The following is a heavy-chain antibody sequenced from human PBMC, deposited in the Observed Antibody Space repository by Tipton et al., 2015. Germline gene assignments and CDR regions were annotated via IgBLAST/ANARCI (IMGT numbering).Heavy chain of an antibody. CDR3: ARENSMWYPYFDY. J-gene: IGHJ4*02. CDR1: GYTFTSYG. Sequence: QLVQSGPEVKKPGASVKGSCKTSGYTFTSYGISWVRQAPGQGLEWMGWISPYNGNTKYAQKFQGRGTVTTDTSTNTAYMDLRSLRSDDTAVYYCARENSMWYPYFDYWGQGTLVTVSS. V-gene: IGHV1-18*01. D-gene: IGHD2-15*01. CDR2: ISPYNGNT.